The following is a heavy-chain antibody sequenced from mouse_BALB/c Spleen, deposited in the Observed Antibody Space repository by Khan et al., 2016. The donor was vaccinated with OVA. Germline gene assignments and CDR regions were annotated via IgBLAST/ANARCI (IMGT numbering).Heavy chain of an antibody. D-gene: IGHD2-3*01. Sequence: VQLKQSGAELVRPGALVNLSCKASGFNIKDYYMHWVKQRPEQGLEWIGWIDPENGNTIYDTKFQGKASIPSDTSSNTAYLRLSGLTSEDTAVYYCARDRYSPWFAYGGQGTLVTVSA. J-gene: IGHJ3*01. CDR3: ARDRYSPWFAY. CDR2: IDPENGNT. V-gene: IGHV14-1*02. CDR1: GFNIKDYY.